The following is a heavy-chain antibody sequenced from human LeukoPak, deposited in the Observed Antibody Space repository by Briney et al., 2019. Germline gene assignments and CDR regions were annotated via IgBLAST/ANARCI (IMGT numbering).Heavy chain of an antibody. CDR2: IYDSGTT. D-gene: IGHD3-22*01. CDR3: ARDSSGYYGFFDY. J-gene: IGHJ4*02. CDR1: GGSISTCY. Sequence: SDTLSLTCTVSGGSISTCYRRWIRQPPGKGRECIGNIYDSGTTQYKPCLNSPVAISVDTSKNQFSLKITSVTAADTAVYYCARDSSGYYGFFDYWGQGTLVTVSS. V-gene: IGHV4-59*01.